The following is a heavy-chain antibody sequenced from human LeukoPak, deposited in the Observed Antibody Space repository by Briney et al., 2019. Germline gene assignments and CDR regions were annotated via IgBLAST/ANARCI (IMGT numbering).Heavy chain of an antibody. Sequence: GRSLRLSCAASGFTFSSYAMHWVRQAPGKGLEWEAVISFDGSNKYYADSVKGRFTISRDNSKNTLYLQMNSLRAEDAAGYYCTRSRRPYSSSPLTPYYFDYWGQGTLVTVSS. V-gene: IGHV3-30*01. CDR1: GFTFSSYA. CDR2: ISFDGSNK. D-gene: IGHD6-6*01. CDR3: TRSRRPYSSSPLTPYYFDY. J-gene: IGHJ4*02.